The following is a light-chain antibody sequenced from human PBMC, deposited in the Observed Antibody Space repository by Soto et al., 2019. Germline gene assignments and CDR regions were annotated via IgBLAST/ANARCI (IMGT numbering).Light chain of an antibody. CDR2: DVS. V-gene: IGLV2-11*01. CDR1: SSDVGGYNY. J-gene: IGLJ1*01. Sequence: QSALTQPHSVSGSPGQSVTISCTGTSSDVGGYNYVSWYQHHPGKAPKLIIYDVSERPSGVPDRFSGSKSGNTGNTASLTISGLQAEDEADYYCCSSAGSYTHVFGSGTKVTVL. CDR3: CSSAGSYTHV.